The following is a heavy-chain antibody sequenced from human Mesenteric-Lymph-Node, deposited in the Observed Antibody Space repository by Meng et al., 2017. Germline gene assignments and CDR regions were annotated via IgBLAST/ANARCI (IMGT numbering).Heavy chain of an antibody. CDR2: IWYDGSNK. CDR1: GFTFSSYG. CDR3: ARGIDCTNGVCSYYYYYYGMDV. V-gene: IGHV3-33*03. D-gene: IGHD2-8*01. J-gene: IGHJ6*02. Sequence: GGSLRLSCAASGFTFSSYGMHWVRQAPGKGLEWVAVIWYDGSNKYYADSVKGRFTISRDNAKNSLYLQMNSLRAEDTAVYYCARGIDCTNGVCSYYYYYYGMDVWGQGTTVTVSS.